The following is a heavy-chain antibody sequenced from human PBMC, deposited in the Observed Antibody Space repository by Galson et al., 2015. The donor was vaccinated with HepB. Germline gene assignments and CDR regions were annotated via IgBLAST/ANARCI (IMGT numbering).Heavy chain of an antibody. V-gene: IGHV3-30-3*01. CDR3: ARHPQAKGWLPLKKCHFDL. D-gene: IGHD5-24*01. CDR2: ISYDGAHQ. J-gene: IGHJ2*01. CDR1: GFRFNTFP. Sequence: SLRLSCAGSGFRFNTFPMHWVRQAPGKGLEWVAVISYDGAHQRYGDSVKGRFTISRDNSENTLYLQMDSLRPEDTALYFCARHPQAKGWLPLKKCHFDLWGHGTRVTVCS.